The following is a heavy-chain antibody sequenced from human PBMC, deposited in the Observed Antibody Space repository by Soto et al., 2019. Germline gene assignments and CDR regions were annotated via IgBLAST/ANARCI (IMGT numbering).Heavy chain of an antibody. Sequence: QVQLVQSGVEVKKPGASVKVSCKASGYTFTNYAIIWVRQAPGQGLEWMGWISAYNGNTNYAQKFQGRVTMTTDTXTXIAYMELRSLRSDDTAVFYCARIRALRFFDWLYFDYWGQGNLVTVFS. CDR1: GYTFTNYA. J-gene: IGHJ4*02. D-gene: IGHD3-9*01. CDR2: ISAYNGNT. V-gene: IGHV1-18*01. CDR3: ARIRALRFFDWLYFDY.